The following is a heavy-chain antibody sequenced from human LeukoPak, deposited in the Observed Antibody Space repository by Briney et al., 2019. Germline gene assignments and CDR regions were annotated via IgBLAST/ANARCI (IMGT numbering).Heavy chain of an antibody. V-gene: IGHV4-34*01. Sequence: SETLSPTCAVYGGSFSGYYWSWIRQPPGKGLEWIGEINHSGSTYYNPSLKSRVTISVDTSKNQFSLKLSSVTAADTVVYYCARVVVAATVYFDYWGQGTLVTVSS. J-gene: IGHJ4*02. CDR2: INHSGST. CDR1: GGSFSGYY. CDR3: ARVVVAATVYFDY. D-gene: IGHD2-15*01.